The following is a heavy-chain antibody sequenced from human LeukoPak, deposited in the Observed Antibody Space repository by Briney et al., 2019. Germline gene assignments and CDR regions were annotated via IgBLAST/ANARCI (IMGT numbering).Heavy chain of an antibody. J-gene: IGHJ4*02. CDR2: IKSKTDGGAT. V-gene: IGHV3-15*01. D-gene: IGHD2-21*02. CDR3: TACGGDCLVDY. CDR1: GFTFSNAW. Sequence: GGSLRLSCAASGFTFSNAWMSWVRQAPGKGLEWVGRIKSKTDGGATDYAAPVKGRFTISRDDSKNTLYLQMNSLKTEDTAVYYCTACGGDCLVDYWGQGALVTVSS.